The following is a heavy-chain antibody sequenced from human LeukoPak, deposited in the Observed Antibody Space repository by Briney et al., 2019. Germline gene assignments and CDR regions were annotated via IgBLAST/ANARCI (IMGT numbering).Heavy chain of an antibody. V-gene: IGHV4-30-4*08. D-gene: IGHD6-19*01. CDR1: GGSISSGDYF. J-gene: IGHJ5*02. Sequence: SQTLSLTCTVSGGSISSGDYFWDWIRQTPGKGREWIGYIYYSGSTYYNPSLRSRVSISVDTSKNQFSLKLTSVTAADTAVYYCARAGIGIEVAGTIHNWFDPWGQGTQVTVSS. CDR2: IYYSGST. CDR3: ARAGIGIEVAGTIHNWFDP.